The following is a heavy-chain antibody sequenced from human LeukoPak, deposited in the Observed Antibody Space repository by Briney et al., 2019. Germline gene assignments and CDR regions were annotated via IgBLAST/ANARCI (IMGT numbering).Heavy chain of an antibody. D-gene: IGHD3-3*01. CDR1: GFTFSSYW. CDR2: IKQDGSEK. V-gene: IGHV3-7*01. Sequence: PGGTLRLSCAASGFTFSSYWMSWVRQAPGKGLEWVANIKQDGSEKYYVDSVKGRFTISRDNAKNSLYLQMNSLRAEDTAVYYCARPPMGWRRSNYYYYYMDVWGKGTTVTVSS. J-gene: IGHJ6*03. CDR3: ARPPMGWRRSNYYYYYMDV.